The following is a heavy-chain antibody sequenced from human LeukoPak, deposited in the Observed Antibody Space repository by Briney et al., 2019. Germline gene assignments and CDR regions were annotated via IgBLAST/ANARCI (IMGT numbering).Heavy chain of an antibody. D-gene: IGHD6-19*01. CDR2: ISGNGGDT. CDR1: GFTFSSYG. J-gene: IGHJ4*02. V-gene: IGHV3-23*01. Sequence: PGGSLRLSCAASGFTFSSYGMSWVRQAPGKGLEWVSAISGNGGDTFYADSVKGRFTNSRDNSKNTLYLQMNSLRAEDTAVYYCATPTPPIAVAGTNFDYWGQGTLVTVSS. CDR3: ATPTPPIAVAGTNFDY.